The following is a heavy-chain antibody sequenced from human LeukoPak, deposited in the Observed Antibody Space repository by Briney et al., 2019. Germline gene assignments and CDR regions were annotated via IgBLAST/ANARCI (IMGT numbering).Heavy chain of an antibody. J-gene: IGHJ4*02. D-gene: IGHD3-3*02. V-gene: IGHV3-7*03. CDR1: GFTFSNYW. Sequence: GGSLRLSCAASGFTFSNYWMNWVRQAPGKGLEWVANIKQDGSEKFYVDSVKGRFTISRDNAKNSLYLQMNSLRAEDTAEYYCARDFSNWGQGTLVTVSS. CDR2: IKQDGSEK. CDR3: ARDFSN.